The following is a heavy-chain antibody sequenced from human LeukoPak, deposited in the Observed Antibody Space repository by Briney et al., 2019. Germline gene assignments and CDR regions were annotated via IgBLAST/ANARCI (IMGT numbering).Heavy chain of an antibody. CDR2: IIPIFGTA. Sequence: GASVKVSCKASGGTFSRYAISWVRQAPGQGLEWMGGIIPIFGTANHAQKFQGRVTITAVESTSTAYMELSSLRSEDTAVYYCARLPLTGYSRGYYYGMDVWGQGTTVTVSS. V-gene: IGHV1-69*13. J-gene: IGHJ6*02. CDR1: GGTFSRYA. D-gene: IGHD3-9*01. CDR3: ARLPLTGYSRGYYYGMDV.